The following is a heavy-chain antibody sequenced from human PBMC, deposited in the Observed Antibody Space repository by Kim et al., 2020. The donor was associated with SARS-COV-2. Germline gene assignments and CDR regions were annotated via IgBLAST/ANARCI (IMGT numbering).Heavy chain of an antibody. V-gene: IGHV3-73*01. CDR2: IRSKANSYAT. J-gene: IGHJ4*02. CDR3: TTQQLVDY. D-gene: IGHD6-13*01. Sequence: GGSLRLSCEASGFTFSGSAMHWVRQASGKGLEWVGRIRSKANSYATAYAASVKGRFTISRDDSKNTAYLQMNSLKTEDTAVYYCTTQQLVDYWGQGTLVTVSS. CDR1: GFTFSGSA.